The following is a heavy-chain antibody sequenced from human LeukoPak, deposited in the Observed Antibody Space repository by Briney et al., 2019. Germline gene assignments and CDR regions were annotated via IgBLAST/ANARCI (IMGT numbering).Heavy chain of an antibody. Sequence: GDSLKISCKGSGYSFTSYWIGWVRQMPGKGLEWLGIIYPGDSDTRHSPSFQGQVTISADKSISTAYLQWSSLKASDTAMYYCARREYYYDSSGYPGAYFDYWGQGTLVTVSS. J-gene: IGHJ4*02. D-gene: IGHD3-22*01. CDR1: GYSFTSYW. V-gene: IGHV5-51*01. CDR3: ARREYYYDSSGYPGAYFDY. CDR2: IYPGDSDT.